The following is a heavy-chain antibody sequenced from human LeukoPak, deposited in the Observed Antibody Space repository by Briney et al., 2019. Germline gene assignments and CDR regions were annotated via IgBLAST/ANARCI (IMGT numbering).Heavy chain of an antibody. V-gene: IGHV4-59*01. CDR2: IYYSGST. CDR1: GGSISSYY. CDR3: ARSSGYSYGIYYYYYYMDV. D-gene: IGHD5-18*01. Sequence: TPSETLSLTCAVSGGSISSYYWSWIRQPPGKGLEWIGYIYYSGSTNYNPSLKSRVTISVDTSKNQFSLKLSSVTAADTAVYYCARSSGYSYGIYYYYYYMDVWGKGTTVTVSS. J-gene: IGHJ6*03.